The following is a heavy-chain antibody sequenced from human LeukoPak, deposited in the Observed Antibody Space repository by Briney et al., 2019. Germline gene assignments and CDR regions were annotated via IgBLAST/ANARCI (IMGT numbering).Heavy chain of an antibody. CDR2: IYYSGST. CDR3: ARDLAVSLFDY. D-gene: IGHD6-19*01. Sequence: GSLRLSCAASGFTFSSYEMNWVRQPPGKGLEWIGSIYYSGSTYYNPSLKSRVTISVDTSKNQFSLKLSSVTAADTAVYYCARDLAVSLFDYWGQGTLVTVSS. CDR1: GFTFSSYE. J-gene: IGHJ4*02. V-gene: IGHV4-39*07.